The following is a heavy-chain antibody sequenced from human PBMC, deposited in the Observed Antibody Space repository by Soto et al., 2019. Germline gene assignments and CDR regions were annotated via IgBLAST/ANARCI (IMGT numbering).Heavy chain of an antibody. V-gene: IGHV1-69*05. Sequence: QVQLVQSGAEVKKPGSSVKVSCKASGGTFSSYAISWVRQAPGQGLEWMGGIIPIFGTANYAQKFQGRVTXXXXXXXXXXXXXXXXXXXXXXXXXXXXXXXXXGXGWYRPGWFDPWGQGTLVTVSS. D-gene: IGHD6-19*01. CDR2: IIPIFGTA. CDR3: XXXXXXGXGWYRPGWFDP. CDR1: GGTFSSYA. J-gene: IGHJ5*02.